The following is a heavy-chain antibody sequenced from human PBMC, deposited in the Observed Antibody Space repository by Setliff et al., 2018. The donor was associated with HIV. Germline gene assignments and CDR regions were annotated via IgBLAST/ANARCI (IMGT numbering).Heavy chain of an antibody. D-gene: IGHD6-13*01. CDR2: IIPIFGTA. V-gene: IGHV1-69*13. J-gene: IGHJ3*02. Sequence: SVKVSCKTSGAIFSTYGLSWVREAPGQGLEWMGGIIPIFGTANYAQKFQGRVTITADESTSTAYMELSSLRSEDTAVYYCARVPASWYTAPFDIWGQGTMVTVSS. CDR3: ARVPASWYTAPFDI. CDR1: GAIFSTYG.